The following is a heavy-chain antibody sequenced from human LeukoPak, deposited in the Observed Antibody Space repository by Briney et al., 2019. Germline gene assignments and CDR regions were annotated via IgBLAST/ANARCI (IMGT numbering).Heavy chain of an antibody. J-gene: IGHJ4*02. D-gene: IGHD5-18*01. CDR2: ISGSGGST. CDR3: AKVQLGYSYGNFDY. Sequence: PGGSLRLSCAASGFTVSSNYMSWVRQAPGKGLEWVSAISGSGGSTYYADSVKGRFTISRDNSKNTLYLQMNSLRAEDTAVYYCAKVQLGYSYGNFDYWGQGTLVTVSS. CDR1: GFTVSSNY. V-gene: IGHV3-23*01.